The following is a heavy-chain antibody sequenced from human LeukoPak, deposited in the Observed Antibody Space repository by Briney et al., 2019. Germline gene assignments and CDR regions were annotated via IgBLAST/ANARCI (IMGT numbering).Heavy chain of an antibody. CDR2: ISYDGSNE. V-gene: IGHV3-30-3*01. CDR3: ARVPTYYYDSSGYSDY. J-gene: IGHJ4*02. Sequence: PGRSLRLSCAASGFTFSSYAMHWVRQAPGKGLEWVAVISYDGSNEYYGDSVKGRFTISRDNSKNTLYLQMNSLRAEDTAVYYCARVPTYYYDSSGYSDYWGQGTLVTVSS. CDR1: GFTFSSYA. D-gene: IGHD3-22*01.